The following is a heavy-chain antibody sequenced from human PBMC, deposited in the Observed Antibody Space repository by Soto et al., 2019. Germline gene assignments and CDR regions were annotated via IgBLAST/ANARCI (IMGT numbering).Heavy chain of an antibody. J-gene: IGHJ6*02. CDR3: ARHGGITMIDYYYGMDV. Sequence: GASLKISCKGSGCSFTSYWIGWVRQMPGKGLEWMGIIYPGDSDTRYSPSFQGQVTISADKSISTAYLQWSSLKASDTAMYYCARHGGITMIDYYYGMDVWGQGTTVTVSS. V-gene: IGHV5-51*01. D-gene: IGHD3-22*01. CDR2: IYPGDSDT. CDR1: GCSFTSYW.